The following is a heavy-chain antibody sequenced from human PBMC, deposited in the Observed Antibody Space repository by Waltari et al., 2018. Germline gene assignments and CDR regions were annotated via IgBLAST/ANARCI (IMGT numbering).Heavy chain of an antibody. D-gene: IGHD3-3*01. V-gene: IGHV4-38-2*01. CDR1: GYSISSGYY. J-gene: IGHJ4*02. Sequence: QVQLQESGPGLVKPSETLSLTCAVSGYSISSGYYWGWIRLPPGKGLEWIGSIYQSGSTYYNPSLKSRVTISVDTSKNQFSLKLSSVTAADTAVYYCARQGYDFWSGYYLYYFDYWGQGTLVTVSS. CDR3: ARQGYDFWSGYYLYYFDY. CDR2: IYQSGST.